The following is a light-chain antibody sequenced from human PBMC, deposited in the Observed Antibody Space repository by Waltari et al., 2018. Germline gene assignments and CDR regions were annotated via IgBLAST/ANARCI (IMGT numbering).Light chain of an antibody. J-gene: IGKJ4*01. V-gene: IGKV3-15*01. CDR2: AAS. Sequence: EIVMTQFPATLSVSPGERATLSCRASQSVRSNLAWDQQKPGQAPRLLIYAASTRATGIPASFSGSGAGTEFTLTISSLQSEDFAVYYCQQYNNWPLTFGGGTKVEIK. CDR3: QQYNNWPLT. CDR1: QSVRSN.